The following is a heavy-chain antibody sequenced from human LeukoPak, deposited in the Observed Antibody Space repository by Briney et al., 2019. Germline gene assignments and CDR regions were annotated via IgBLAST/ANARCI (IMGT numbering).Heavy chain of an antibody. CDR2: IYTSGST. J-gene: IGHJ5*02. D-gene: IGHD5-12*01. CDR1: GGSISSGSYY. V-gene: IGHV4-61*02. CDR3: ARGGYSGKGA. Sequence: SQTLSLTCTVSGGSISSGSYYWSWIRQPAGKGLEWIGRIYTSGSTNYDPSLKSRVTISVDTSKNQFSLKLSSVTAADTAVYYCARGGYSGKGAWGQGTLVTVSS.